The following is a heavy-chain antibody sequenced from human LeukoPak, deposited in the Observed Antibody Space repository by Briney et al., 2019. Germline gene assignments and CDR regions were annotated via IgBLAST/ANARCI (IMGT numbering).Heavy chain of an antibody. CDR2: ISGSGGST. CDR3: AKDHKQLVGSDMDV. CDR1: GFTFSSYA. D-gene: IGHD6-6*01. J-gene: IGHJ6*03. Sequence: GRSLRLSCAASGFTFSSYAMSWVRQAPGKGLEWVSAISGSGGSTYYADSVKGRFTISRDNSKNTLYLQMNSLRAEDTAVYYCAKDHKQLVGSDMDVWGKGTTVTVSS. V-gene: IGHV3-23*01.